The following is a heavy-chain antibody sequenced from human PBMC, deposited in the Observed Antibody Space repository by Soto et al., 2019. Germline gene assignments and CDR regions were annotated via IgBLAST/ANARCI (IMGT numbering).Heavy chain of an antibody. V-gene: IGHV3-11*05. J-gene: IGHJ6*02. CDR1: GFTFSDYY. Sequence: QVQLVESGGGLVKPGGSLRLSCAASGFTFSDYYMSWIRQAPGKGLEWVSYISSSSSYTNYADSVKGRFTISGDNAKKSLYLQMHSLRAEETAVYYCARDGPYYDCSGSYYGYYYYYGMDVWGQGTTVTVSS. D-gene: IGHD3-10*01. CDR3: ARDGPYYDCSGSYYGYYYYYGMDV. CDR2: ISSSSSYT.